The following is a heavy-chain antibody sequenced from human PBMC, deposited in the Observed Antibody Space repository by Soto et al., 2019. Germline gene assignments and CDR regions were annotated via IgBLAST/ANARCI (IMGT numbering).Heavy chain of an antibody. J-gene: IGHJ4*02. CDR2: INPNSGGT. D-gene: IGHD4-17*01. Sequence: VASVKVSCKASGYTFTGYYMHWVRQAPGQGLEWMGWINPNSGGTKYPQKFQGRVTMTRDTSITTVYMSLTGLKSDDTAVYYCARDLAKGGDSAGFDYWGQGTLVTVSS. CDR3: ARDLAKGGDSAGFDY. V-gene: IGHV1-2*02. CDR1: GYTFTGYY.